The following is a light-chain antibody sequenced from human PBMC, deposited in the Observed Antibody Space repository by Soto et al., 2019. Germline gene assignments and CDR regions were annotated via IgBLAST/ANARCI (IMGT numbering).Light chain of an antibody. CDR2: GAS. J-gene: IGKJ2*01. V-gene: IGKV3-20*01. CDR3: LHYGRSPPYT. Sequence: EIVLTQSPGTLSLSPGERATLSCRASQRISSSYLAWYQHKPGQAPRLLLYGASSRATGIPDRFSGSGSGTDFTLTISRLEPEDFAGYYCLHYGRSPPYTCGQGTKLEIK. CDR1: QRISSSY.